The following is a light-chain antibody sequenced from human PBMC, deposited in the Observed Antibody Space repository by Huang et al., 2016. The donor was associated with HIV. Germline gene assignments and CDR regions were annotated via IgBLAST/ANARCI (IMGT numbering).Light chain of an antibody. V-gene: IGKV1-39*01. J-gene: IGKJ1*01. Sequence: DIQMTQSPSSLSASVGDRVTITCRASQRINSYLNRYQQKPGKAPNLLIYGASSLQSGVPARFSGSGSGTDFTLTISSLQPEDFATYYCQQSYNTPTFGHGTKVEI. CDR1: QRINSY. CDR3: QQSYNTPT. CDR2: GAS.